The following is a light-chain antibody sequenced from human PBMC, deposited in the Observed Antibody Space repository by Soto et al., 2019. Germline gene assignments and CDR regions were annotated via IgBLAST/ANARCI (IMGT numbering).Light chain of an antibody. CDR2: GAS. CDR3: QQYHIWPPLT. CDR1: QNINDK. Sequence: EIVMTQSLDTLSVSPGERVTLSCRASQNINDKLAWYQQRPGQPPRLLFYGASTRASNVPARFSGSGSGTEFTLTISSLQSEDFAVYYCQQYHIWPPLTFGGGTRVEIK. J-gene: IGKJ4*01. V-gene: IGKV3-15*01.